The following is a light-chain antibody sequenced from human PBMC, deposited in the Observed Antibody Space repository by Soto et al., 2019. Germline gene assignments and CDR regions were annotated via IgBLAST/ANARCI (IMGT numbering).Light chain of an antibody. CDR2: DAS. Sequence: IQVTQSPSSLCALWGYRFTITCLASQGISRALAWYQQKPGKAPKLLIYDASSLESGVPSRFSGSGSGTDFTLTISSLQPEDFATYYCQQFNNYLITFGQGTRLEVK. CDR3: QQFNNYLIT. V-gene: IGKV1D-13*01. J-gene: IGKJ5*01. CDR1: QGISRA.